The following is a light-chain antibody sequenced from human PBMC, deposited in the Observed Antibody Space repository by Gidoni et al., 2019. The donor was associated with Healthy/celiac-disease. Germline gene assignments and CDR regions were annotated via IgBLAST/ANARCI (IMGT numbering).Light chain of an antibody. Sequence: QSVLTQPPSVSVAPGQRVTISCTGSSSNIGAGYDVHWYQQLPGTAPKLLIYGNSHRPSGVPDRFSGSKSGTSASLAITGLQAEDEADYYCQSYDSSLSGYVFGTGTKVTVL. CDR3: QSYDSSLSGYV. CDR2: GNS. CDR1: SSNIGAGYD. V-gene: IGLV1-40*01. J-gene: IGLJ1*01.